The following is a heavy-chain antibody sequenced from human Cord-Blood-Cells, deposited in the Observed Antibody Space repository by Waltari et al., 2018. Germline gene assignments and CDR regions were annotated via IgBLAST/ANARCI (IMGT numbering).Heavy chain of an antibody. CDR3: ARDLRRGVAARPGAFDI. D-gene: IGHD6-6*01. Sequence: QVQLQQWGAGLLKPSETLSLTCAVYGGSFSGYYWSWIRQPPGKGLEWIGEINHSGSTNYNPSLKSRVTISVDTSKNQFSLKLSSVTAADTAVYYCARDLRRGVAARPGAFDIWGQGTMVTVSS. J-gene: IGHJ3*02. CDR2: INHSGST. V-gene: IGHV4-34*01. CDR1: GGSFSGYY.